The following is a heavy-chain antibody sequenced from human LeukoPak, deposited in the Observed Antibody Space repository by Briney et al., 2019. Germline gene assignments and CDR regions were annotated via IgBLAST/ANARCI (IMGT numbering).Heavy chain of an antibody. CDR1: GFTFSNAW. V-gene: IGHV3-15*01. J-gene: IGHJ3*02. CDR3: VGYCSGGNCPNASDI. CDR2: IKSKTDGGTT. D-gene: IGHD2-15*01. Sequence: PGGSLRLSCAASGFTFSNAWMSWVRQAPGNGLEWLGRIKSKTDGGTTDYAAPVKGRFTISRDDSKNTLYLQMNSLKNEDTAVYYCVGYCSGGNCPNASDIWGQGKMVTVSS.